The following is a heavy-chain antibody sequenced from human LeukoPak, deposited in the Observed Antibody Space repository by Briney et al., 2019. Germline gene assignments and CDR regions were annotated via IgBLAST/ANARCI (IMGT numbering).Heavy chain of an antibody. CDR3: AKGKNDYVWGSSDLDF. J-gene: IGHJ4*02. D-gene: IGHD3-16*01. CDR2: MSGSGGRT. CDR1: GFTFSNYA. Sequence: PGGSLRLSCVVSGFTFSNYAMNWVRQAPGKGLEWVSGMSGSGGRTYYADSVKGRFTISRDNSKNTLYLQMNSLRAGDTAVYYCAKGKNDYVWGSSDLDFWGQGTLVTVSS. V-gene: IGHV3-23*01.